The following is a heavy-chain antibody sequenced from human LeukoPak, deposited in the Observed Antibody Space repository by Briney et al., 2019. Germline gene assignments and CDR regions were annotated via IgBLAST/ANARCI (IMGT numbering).Heavy chain of an antibody. D-gene: IGHD3-3*01. Sequence: PGGSLRLSCAASGFTFNNYGIHWVRQAPGKGLEWVAFIRYDGSDKYYADSVKGRFTISRDSSKNTLSLQMNGLRAEDTAVYYCAKDRGRYGFWSGCDYWGQGTLVTVSS. CDR3: AKDRGRYGFWSGCDY. CDR2: IRYDGSDK. J-gene: IGHJ4*02. V-gene: IGHV3-30*02. CDR1: GFTFNNYG.